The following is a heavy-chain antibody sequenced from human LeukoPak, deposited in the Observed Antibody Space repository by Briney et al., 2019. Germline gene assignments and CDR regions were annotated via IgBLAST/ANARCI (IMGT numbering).Heavy chain of an antibody. D-gene: IGHD3-16*02. J-gene: IGHJ4*02. CDR2: ISSSSSYI. V-gene: IGHV3-21*01. Sequence: GGSLRLSCAASEFTFSNYAMSWVRQAPGKGLEWVSSISSSSSYIYYADSVKGRFTISRDNAKNSLYLQMNSLRAEDTAVYYCSRDRGGYDYVWGSYRYFDYWGQGTLVTVSS. CDR1: EFTFSNYA. CDR3: SRDRGGYDYVWGSYRYFDY.